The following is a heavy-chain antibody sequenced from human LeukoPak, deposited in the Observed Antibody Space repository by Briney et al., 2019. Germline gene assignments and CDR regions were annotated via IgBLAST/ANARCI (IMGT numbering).Heavy chain of an antibody. J-gene: IGHJ4*02. CDR3: ARASRGIAANLCFDY. V-gene: IGHV3-7*01. CDR1: AFTFSNYW. Sequence: PGGSLRLSCAASAFTFSNYWMSWVRQAPGKGLEWVANINQDGREIYYVDSVKGRFTISRDNAKNSLYLQINSVRADDTAVYDCARASRGIAANLCFDYWGQGILVTVSS. CDR2: INQDGREI. D-gene: IGHD6-25*01.